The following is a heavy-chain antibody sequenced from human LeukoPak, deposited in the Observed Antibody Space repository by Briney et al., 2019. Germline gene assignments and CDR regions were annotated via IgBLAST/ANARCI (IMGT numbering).Heavy chain of an antibody. V-gene: IGHV3-74*01. Sequence: GGSLRLSCVASGFTFSGYLMRWVRQAPGKGLVWVSRINSDGSSTAYADSVKGRFTISRDNAKNTLYLQMNSLRAEDTAVYYCARVRVATLDFWGQGILVTVSS. CDR3: ARVRVATLDF. CDR2: INSDGSST. CDR1: GFTFSGYL. D-gene: IGHD5-12*01. J-gene: IGHJ4*02.